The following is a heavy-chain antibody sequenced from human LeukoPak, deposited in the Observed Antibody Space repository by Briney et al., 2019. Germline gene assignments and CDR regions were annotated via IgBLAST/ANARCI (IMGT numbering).Heavy chain of an antibody. CDR3: ARHGRDGDYVAY. Sequence: KPSETLSLTCTVSGGSISSSSYYWGWIRPPPGKGLEWVGSIYYSGSTYYNPSLNSRVTISVDTSKNQFSLKLSSVTAADTAVYYCARHGRDGDYVAYWGQGTLVTVSS. CDR1: GGSISSSSYY. J-gene: IGHJ4*02. V-gene: IGHV4-39*01. CDR2: IYYSGST. D-gene: IGHD4-17*01.